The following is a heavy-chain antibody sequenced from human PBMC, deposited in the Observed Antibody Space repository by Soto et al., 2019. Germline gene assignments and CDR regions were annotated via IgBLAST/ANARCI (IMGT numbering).Heavy chain of an antibody. CDR3: ARDSQYSTSWQRFDS. CDR2: INPNGGNT. J-gene: IGHJ4*02. V-gene: IGHV1-46*01. D-gene: IGHD6-13*01. CDR1: GYIFINYY. Sequence: ASVKVSCKASGYIFINYYIHWVRQAPGQGLEWIGIINPNGGNTNYAQKFRGRVTMTTDTSTDTAYMELSSLKSDDSAVYYCARDSQYSTSWQRFDSWGQGTLVTVSS.